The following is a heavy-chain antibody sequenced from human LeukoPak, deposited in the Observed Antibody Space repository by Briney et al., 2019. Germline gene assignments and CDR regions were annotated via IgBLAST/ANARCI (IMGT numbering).Heavy chain of an antibody. CDR1: GFTFSSYG. Sequence: GGSLRLSCAASGFTFSSYGMHWVRQAPGKGLEWVAFIRYDGSNKYYADSVKGRFTISRDNSKSTLYLQMNSLRAEDTAVYYCAKAAGYSSGWSDYYFDYWGQGTLVTVSS. V-gene: IGHV3-30*02. CDR3: AKAAGYSSGWSDYYFDY. J-gene: IGHJ4*02. D-gene: IGHD6-19*01. CDR2: IRYDGSNK.